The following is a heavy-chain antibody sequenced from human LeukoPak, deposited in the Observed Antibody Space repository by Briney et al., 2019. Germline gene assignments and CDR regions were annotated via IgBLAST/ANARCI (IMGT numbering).Heavy chain of an antibody. J-gene: IGHJ4*02. CDR2: IKQDGTEK. CDR1: GFTFSTYS. D-gene: IGHD6-13*01. Sequence: GGSLRLSCEASGFTFSTYSMNWVRQAPGKGLEWVATIKQDGTEKYYVDSVKGRFTISRDNAKNSLYLQMNSLRAEDTAVYYCAKYPSLTQQLVRHRSYYFDYWGQGTLVTVSS. V-gene: IGHV3-7*03. CDR3: AKYPSLTQQLVRHRSYYFDY.